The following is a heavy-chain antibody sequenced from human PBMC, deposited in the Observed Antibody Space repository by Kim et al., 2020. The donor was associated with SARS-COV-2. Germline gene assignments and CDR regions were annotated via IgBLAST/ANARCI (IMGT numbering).Heavy chain of an antibody. CDR1: GGSVSSGSYY. V-gene: IGHV4-61*01. J-gene: IGHJ4*02. D-gene: IGHD6-19*01. CDR3: ARGTPGGLVLGNFDY. CDR2: IYYSGST. Sequence: SETLSLTCTVSGGSVSSGSYYWSWIRQPPGKGLEWIGYIYYSGSTNYNPSLKSRVTISVDTSKNQFSLKLSSVTAADTAVYYCARGTPGGLVLGNFDYWGQGTLGTVSS.